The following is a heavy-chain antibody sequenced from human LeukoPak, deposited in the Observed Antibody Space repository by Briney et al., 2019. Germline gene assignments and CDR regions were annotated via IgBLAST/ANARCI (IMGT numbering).Heavy chain of an antibody. J-gene: IGHJ4*02. Sequence: GESLKISCKGSGYSFTSYWIAWVRQLPGKGLEWMGIIYPGDSDTRYSPSFQGQVTISADKSISTAYLQWSSLKASDTAMYYCARQLDYYDSSGYYLDFDYWGQGTLVTVSS. V-gene: IGHV5-51*01. CDR3: ARQLDYYDSSGYYLDFDY. CDR2: IYPGDSDT. CDR1: GYSFTSYW. D-gene: IGHD3-22*01.